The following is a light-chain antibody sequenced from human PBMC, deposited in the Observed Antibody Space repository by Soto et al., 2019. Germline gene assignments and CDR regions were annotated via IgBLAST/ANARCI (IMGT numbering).Light chain of an antibody. Sequence: SYELTQPPSGSVAPGKTARITCGGNNIGSKSVHWYQQKPGQAPVLVIYYDSDRPAGIPERFSGSNSGNTATLTISRVEAGDEGDYYCQVWDSSSDHVVFGGGTKLTVL. CDR1: NIGSKS. J-gene: IGLJ2*01. V-gene: IGLV3-21*04. CDR3: QVWDSSSDHVV. CDR2: YDS.